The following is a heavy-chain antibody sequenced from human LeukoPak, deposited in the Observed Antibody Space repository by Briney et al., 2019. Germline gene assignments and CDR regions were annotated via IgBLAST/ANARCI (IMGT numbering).Heavy chain of an antibody. CDR3: ARVGGMVRGVIITFVDY. J-gene: IGHJ4*02. CDR1: GFTFSSYS. V-gene: IGHV3-21*01. CDR2: ISSSSSYI. D-gene: IGHD3-10*01. Sequence: PGGSLRLSRAASGFTFSSYSMNWVRQAPGKGLEWVSSISSSSSYIYYADSVKGRFTISRDNAKNSLYLQMNSLRAEDTAVYYCARVGGMVRGVIITFVDYWGQGTLVTVSS.